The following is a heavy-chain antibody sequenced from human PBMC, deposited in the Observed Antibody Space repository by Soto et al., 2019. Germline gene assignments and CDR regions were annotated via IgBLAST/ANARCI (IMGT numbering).Heavy chain of an antibody. CDR1: VFTFDDYA. Sequence: SLRLSCPASVFTFDDYAMHWLRQVPGKGLEWVSGINWNSGSIGYADSVKGRFAISRDNAKNSLHLQMNSLRAEDTAFYYCVKDESINWYSGHFRHWGQGTLVTVSS. V-gene: IGHV3-9*01. CDR2: INWNSGSI. D-gene: IGHD6-13*01. CDR3: VKDESINWYSGHFRH. J-gene: IGHJ1*01.